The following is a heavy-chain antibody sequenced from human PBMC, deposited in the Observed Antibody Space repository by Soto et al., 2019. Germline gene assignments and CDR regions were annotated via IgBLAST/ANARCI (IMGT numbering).Heavy chain of an antibody. D-gene: IGHD6-13*01. Sequence: EVQLVESGGGLVQPGGSLRLSCAASGFTFSSYAMHWVRQAPGKGLEYVSVISCNGGSTYYAKSVKGRFTISRDNSKNTLYLQMGSLRAEDMAVYYCARSSQYSSSWDYYYYGMAVWGQGTTVTVSS. V-gene: IGHV3-64*01. CDR1: GFTFSSYA. CDR2: ISCNGGST. CDR3: ARSSQYSSSWDYYYYGMAV. J-gene: IGHJ6*02.